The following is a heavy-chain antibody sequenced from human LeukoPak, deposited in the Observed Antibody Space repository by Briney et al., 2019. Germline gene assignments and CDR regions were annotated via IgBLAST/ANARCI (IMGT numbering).Heavy chain of an antibody. CDR3: ARDGVEMATISGFDY. Sequence: ASVKVSCTASGYTFTSYGISWVRQAPGQGLEWMGWISAYNGNTNYAQKLQGRVTMTTDTSTSTAYMELRSLRSDDTAVYYCARDGVEMATISGFDYWGQGTLVTVSS. CDR1: GYTFTSYG. V-gene: IGHV1-18*01. D-gene: IGHD5-24*01. CDR2: ISAYNGNT. J-gene: IGHJ4*02.